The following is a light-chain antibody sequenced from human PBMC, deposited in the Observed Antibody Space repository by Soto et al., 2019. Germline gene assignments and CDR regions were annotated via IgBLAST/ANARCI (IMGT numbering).Light chain of an antibody. CDR3: QEYGSSPGYT. J-gene: IGKJ2*01. V-gene: IGKV3-20*01. Sequence: IVLTQSPGTLSLSPGERATLSCRASRSVTRTFLAWYQQKPGQPPRLLVYGASTRATGIPDRFTGSGSGTDFTLTISRLEPEDFAVYYCQEYGSSPGYTFGQGTRLEIK. CDR1: RSVTRTF. CDR2: GAS.